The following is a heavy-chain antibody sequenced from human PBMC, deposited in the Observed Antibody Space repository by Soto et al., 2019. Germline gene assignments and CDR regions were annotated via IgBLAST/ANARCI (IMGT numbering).Heavy chain of an antibody. J-gene: IGHJ4*02. V-gene: IGHV3-23*01. CDR3: AKGRYSRTYYPGX. Sequence: PGGSLRLSFAASGFTFSSYAMNWVRQAPGKGLEWVSSIRGSGGSTYYAYSVKVRFTISRDKSKNTLYLQMNSLRAEDTAVYYCAKGRYSRTYYPGXWGQRTLVTVSX. CDR2: IRGSGGST. CDR1: GFTFSSYA. D-gene: IGHD1-26*01.